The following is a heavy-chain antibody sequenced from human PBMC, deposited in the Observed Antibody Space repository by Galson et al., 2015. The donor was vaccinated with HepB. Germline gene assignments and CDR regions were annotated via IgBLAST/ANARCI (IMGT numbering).Heavy chain of an antibody. Sequence: SETLSLTCAVYGGSFSGYYWSWIRQPPGKGLEWIGEINHSGSTNYNPSLKSRVTISVDTSKNQFSLKLSSVTAADTAVYYCARGDSSGYFGYWGQGTLVTVSS. CDR1: GGSFSGYY. J-gene: IGHJ4*02. V-gene: IGHV4-34*01. CDR2: INHSGST. CDR3: ARGDSSGYFGY. D-gene: IGHD3-22*01.